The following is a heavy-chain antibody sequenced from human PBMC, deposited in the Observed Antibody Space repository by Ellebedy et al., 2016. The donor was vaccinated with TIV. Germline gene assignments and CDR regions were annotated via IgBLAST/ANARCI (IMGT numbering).Heavy chain of an antibody. CDR1: GFTFSSYS. Sequence: GGSLRLXCAASGFTFSSYSMNWVRQAPGKGLEWVSSISSSSSYIYYADSVKGRFTISRDNAKNSLYLQMNSLRAEDTAVYYCASGLERFGESAIDAFDIWGQGTMVTVSS. V-gene: IGHV3-21*01. CDR2: ISSSSSYI. CDR3: ASGLERFGESAIDAFDI. J-gene: IGHJ3*02. D-gene: IGHD3-10*01.